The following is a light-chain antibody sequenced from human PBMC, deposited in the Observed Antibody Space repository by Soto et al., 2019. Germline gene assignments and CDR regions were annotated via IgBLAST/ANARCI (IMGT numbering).Light chain of an antibody. Sequence: IVMTQSPSTVSVSPGERATLSCRASQSVSSNLAWYQQKPGQAPRLLIYGASTRATGIPARFSGSGSGTEFTLTISSLQSEDFAVYYCQQYNNWPPVTFGQGTKVDIK. V-gene: IGKV3-15*01. CDR3: QQYNNWPPVT. CDR2: GAS. J-gene: IGKJ1*01. CDR1: QSVSSN.